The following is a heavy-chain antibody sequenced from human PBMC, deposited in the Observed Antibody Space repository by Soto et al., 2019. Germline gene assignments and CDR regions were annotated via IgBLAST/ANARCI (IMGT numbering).Heavy chain of an antibody. CDR3: ARSILVVTALDY. J-gene: IGHJ4*02. CDR1: GYTFTSYA. Sequence: QVQLVQSGAEEKKPGASVKVSCKASGYTFTSYAMHWVRQAPGQRLEWMGWINAGNGNTKYSQKFQGRVTITRDTSASTAYMELCSLRSEDTAVYYCARSILVVTALDYWGQGTLVTVSS. D-gene: IGHD2-21*02. CDR2: INAGNGNT. V-gene: IGHV1-3*05.